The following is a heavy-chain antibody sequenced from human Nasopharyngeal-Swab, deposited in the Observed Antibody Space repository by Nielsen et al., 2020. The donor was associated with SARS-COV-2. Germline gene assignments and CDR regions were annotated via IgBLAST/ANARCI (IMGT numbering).Heavy chain of an antibody. CDR3: ARAGGWLQWIDY. J-gene: IGHJ4*02. CDR1: GGSISSSSYY. V-gene: IGHV4-39*07. Sequence: SETLSLTCTVSGGSISSSSYYWGWIRQPPGKGLEWIGSIYYSGSTYYNPSLKSRVTISVDTSKNQFSLKLSSVTAADTAVYYCARAGGWLQWIDYWGQGTLVTVSS. CDR2: IYYSGST. D-gene: IGHD5-24*01.